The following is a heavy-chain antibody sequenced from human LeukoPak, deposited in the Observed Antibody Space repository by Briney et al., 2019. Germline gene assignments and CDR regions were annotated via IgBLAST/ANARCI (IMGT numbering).Heavy chain of an antibody. CDR3: ASQPWGDGYHTGNAFDI. V-gene: IGHV1-8*03. CDR1: GYTFTSYD. CDR2: INPNSGNT. Sequence: ASVKVSCKASGYTFTSYDINWVRQATGQGLEWMGWINPNSGNTGYARKFQGRVTITRNTSISTAYMELSSLRSEDTAVYYCASQPWGDGYHTGNAFDIWGQGTMVTVSS. J-gene: IGHJ3*02. D-gene: IGHD5-24*01.